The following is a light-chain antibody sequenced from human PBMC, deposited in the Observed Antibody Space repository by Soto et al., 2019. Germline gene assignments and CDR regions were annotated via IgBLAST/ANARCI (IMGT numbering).Light chain of an antibody. Sequence: EVVLTQSPATLSLSPGERATLACRASQSVDNYLDWYQQKPGQAPRLLIYESSNRATGIPARFSGIASGTEFTLTISSLKPDEFATYYCQQYNTYSTFGQGTRLEIK. J-gene: IGKJ5*01. V-gene: IGKV3-11*01. CDR2: ESS. CDR1: QSVDNY. CDR3: QQYNTYST.